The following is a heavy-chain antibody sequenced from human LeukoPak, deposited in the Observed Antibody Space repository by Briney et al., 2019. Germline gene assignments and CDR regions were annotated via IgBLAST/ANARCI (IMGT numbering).Heavy chain of an antibody. Sequence: GGSLRLSCAVSGFTISSHGMHWVRQAPGKGLEWVANIKQDGSEKYYVDSVKGRFTISRDNAKNSLYLQMNSLRAEDTAVYYCVRGGPFLEWFAAFDIWGQGTMVTVSS. V-gene: IGHV3-7*01. CDR1: GFTISSHG. J-gene: IGHJ3*02. D-gene: IGHD3-3*02. CDR2: IKQDGSEK. CDR3: VRGGPFLEWFAAFDI.